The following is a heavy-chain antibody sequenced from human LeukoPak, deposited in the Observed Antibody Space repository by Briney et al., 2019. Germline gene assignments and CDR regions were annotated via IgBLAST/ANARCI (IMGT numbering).Heavy chain of an antibody. J-gene: IGHJ3*02. D-gene: IGHD3-22*01. CDR1: GYTLTELS. V-gene: IGHV1-24*01. CDR3: ARDRPPDTYYYDSSRTYDAFDI. Sequence: GASVKVSCKVSGYTLTELSMHWVRQAPGKGLEWMGGFDPEDGETIYAQKFQGRVTITADESTSTAYMELSSLRSEDTAVYYCARDRPPDTYYYDSSRTYDAFDIWGQGTMVTVSS. CDR2: FDPEDGET.